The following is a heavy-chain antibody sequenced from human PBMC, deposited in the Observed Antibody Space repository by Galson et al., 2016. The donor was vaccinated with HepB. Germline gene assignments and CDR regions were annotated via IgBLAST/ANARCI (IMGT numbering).Heavy chain of an antibody. Sequence: TLSLTCTVSDGSISRGGFYWTWIRQHPGKGPEWIGYIYYSGSTYYNPALKSRVTMAVDSSKNQFSLKLSSVTAADTATYYFACGGYSYGTGFDFWGQGTLVTVCS. J-gene: IGHJ4*02. CDR2: IYYSGST. CDR3: ACGGYSYGTGFDF. CDR1: DGSISRGGFY. V-gene: IGHV4-31*03. D-gene: IGHD5-12*01.